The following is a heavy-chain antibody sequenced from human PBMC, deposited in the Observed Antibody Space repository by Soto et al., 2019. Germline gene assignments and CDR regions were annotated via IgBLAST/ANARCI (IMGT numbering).Heavy chain of an antibody. CDR3: ARRSSSWYFDY. V-gene: IGHV3-23*01. CDR2: ISGSDGST. Sequence: TASGFTFSSYAMNWVRQAPGKGLEWVSVISGSDGSTYYADSVKVRFTISRDNSKNTLNLQMNSLRAEDTAVYYCARRSSSWYFDYWGQGTLVTVSS. D-gene: IGHD6-13*01. CDR1: GFTFSSYA. J-gene: IGHJ4*02.